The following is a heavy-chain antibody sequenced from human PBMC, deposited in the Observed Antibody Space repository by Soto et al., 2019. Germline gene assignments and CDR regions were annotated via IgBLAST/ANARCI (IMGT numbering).Heavy chain of an antibody. V-gene: IGHV3-7*01. J-gene: IGHJ3*02. CDR1: GFTFTDYS. Sequence: LRLSCAASGFTFTDYSMNWVRQAPGKGLEWVANIMPDGRDNHYVDSAKGRFTISRDNAKNSLYLQMNSLRAEDTAVYYCARDLGYCSGNSCYDAFDMWGQGTMVTVSS. CDR3: ARDLGYCSGNSCYDAFDM. D-gene: IGHD2-15*01. CDR2: IMPDGRDN.